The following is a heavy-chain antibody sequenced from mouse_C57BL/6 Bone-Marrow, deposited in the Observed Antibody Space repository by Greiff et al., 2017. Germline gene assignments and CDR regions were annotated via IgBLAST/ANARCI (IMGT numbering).Heavy chain of an antibody. J-gene: IGHJ1*03. CDR1: GYTFTSYW. Sequence: QVQLQQPGTELVKPGASVKLSCKAFGYTFTSYWMHWVKQRPGQGLEWIGNINPSNGGTNYNEKFKSKATLSVDKSSSTAYMQLSSLTSEDSAVYYCALLLRLYWYFDVWGTGTTVTVSS. CDR2: INPSNGGT. V-gene: IGHV1-53*01. CDR3: ALLLRLYWYFDV. D-gene: IGHD1-1*01.